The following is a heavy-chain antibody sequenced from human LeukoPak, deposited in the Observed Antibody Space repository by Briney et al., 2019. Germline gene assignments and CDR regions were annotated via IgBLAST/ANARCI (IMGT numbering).Heavy chain of an antibody. Sequence: SGPTLVNPTQTLTLTCTFSGFSLRTSGMCVSWIRQPPGKALEWLARIDWDDDKYYSTSLKTRLTISKDTSKNQMVLTMTNMDPVDTATYYCARVYSSGWRDSFYYFDYWGQGTLVTVSS. CDR2: IDWDDDK. V-gene: IGHV2-70*11. CDR3: ARVYSSGWRDSFYYFDY. D-gene: IGHD6-19*01. J-gene: IGHJ4*02. CDR1: GFSLRTSGMC.